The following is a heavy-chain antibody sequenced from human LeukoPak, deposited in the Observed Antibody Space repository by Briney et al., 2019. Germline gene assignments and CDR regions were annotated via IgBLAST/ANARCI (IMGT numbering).Heavy chain of an antibody. J-gene: IGHJ4*02. Sequence: ASVKVSCRASGYTFTDFTDYYIHWVRQAPGQGLEWMGWINPNSGGTYYAHKFQVTVTMTKDTSTTTAYMELTRLTSDDAVVYFCVRVSTGGYFDYWGQGTLVSVSS. D-gene: IGHD1-1*01. CDR2: INPNSGGT. CDR1: GYTFTDFTDYY. CDR3: VRVSTGGYFDY. V-gene: IGHV1-2*02.